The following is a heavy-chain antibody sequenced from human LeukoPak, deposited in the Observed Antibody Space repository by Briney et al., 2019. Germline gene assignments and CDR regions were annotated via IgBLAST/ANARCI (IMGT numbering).Heavy chain of an antibody. CDR2: ISYSGST. J-gene: IGHJ6*03. CDR3: AKGKAGHYHSVTDEYYYYMDV. Sequence: QPSETLSLTCVVDGGYFSGFYWTWVRQAPGKGLEWIGEISYSGSTKYNPYLKSRATIEVDTSKKQISLNLSSVTAADTGVYYCAKGKAGHYHSVTDEYYYYMDVWGKGTTVIVSS. V-gene: IGHV4-34*01. D-gene: IGHD3-9*01. CDR1: GGYFSGFY.